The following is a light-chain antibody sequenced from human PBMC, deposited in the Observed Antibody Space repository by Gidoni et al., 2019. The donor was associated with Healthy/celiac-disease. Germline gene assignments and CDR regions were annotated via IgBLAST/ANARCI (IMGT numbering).Light chain of an antibody. J-gene: IGLJ2*01. V-gene: IGLV3-9*01. CDR2: RDS. CDR1: NTGSKN. Sequence: SYELTQPLSVSVALGQTARITCGGNNTGSKNVPWYQQKPGQAPVLVIYRDSNRPSGIPERFSGSNSGNTATLTISRAQAGDEADYYCQGWDSSTVVFGGGTKLTVL. CDR3: QGWDSSTVV.